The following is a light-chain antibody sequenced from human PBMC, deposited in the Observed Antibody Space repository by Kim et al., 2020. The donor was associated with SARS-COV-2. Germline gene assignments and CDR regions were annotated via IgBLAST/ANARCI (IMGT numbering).Light chain of an antibody. CDR3: QQYNNRAPLT. J-gene: IGKJ4*01. Sequence: SPGERATLSRRASRGVSTNLAWYQRKPGQAPRLLIFDASTRATGIPARFSGSGSGTEFTLTISSLQSEDFAVYYCQQYNNRAPLTFGGGTKVDIK. CDR1: RGVSTN. CDR2: DAS. V-gene: IGKV3-15*01.